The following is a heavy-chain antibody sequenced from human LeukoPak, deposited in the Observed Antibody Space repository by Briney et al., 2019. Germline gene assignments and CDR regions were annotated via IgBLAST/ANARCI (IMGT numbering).Heavy chain of an antibody. CDR2: IYYSGST. Sequence: SETLSLTCTVSGGSISSGDYYWSWIRQPPGKGLEWIGYIYYSGSTYYNPSLKSRVTISVATSKNQFSLKLSSVTAADTAVYYCARDSIQGGPDFDYWGQGTLVTVSS. V-gene: IGHV4-30-4*01. CDR1: GGSISSGDYY. D-gene: IGHD3-16*01. CDR3: ARDSIQGGPDFDY. J-gene: IGHJ4*02.